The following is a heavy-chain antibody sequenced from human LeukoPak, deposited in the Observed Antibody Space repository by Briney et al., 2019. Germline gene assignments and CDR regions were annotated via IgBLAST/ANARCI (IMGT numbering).Heavy chain of an antibody. CDR2: ISSNGGST. V-gene: IGHV3-64*01. CDR3: ARGGIVVVPASYFDY. J-gene: IGHJ4*02. D-gene: IGHD2-2*01. CDR1: GFTFSSYA. Sequence: AGGSLRLSCAASGFTFSSYAMHWVRQAPGKGLEYDSAISSNGGSTYYANSVKGRFTISRDNSKNTLYLQMGSLRAEDMAVYYCARGGIVVVPASYFDYWGQGTLVTVSS.